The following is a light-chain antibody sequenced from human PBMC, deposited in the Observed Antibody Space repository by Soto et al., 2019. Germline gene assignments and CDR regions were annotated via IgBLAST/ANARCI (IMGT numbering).Light chain of an antibody. CDR3: RSYRSSSTLV. CDR1: SSDVGAYNY. CDR2: EVS. Sequence: QSALTQPASVSGSPGQSITISCTGTSSDVGAYNYVSWYQQHPGKAPKLMIYEVSNRPSGVSNRFSGSKSGNTASLTISGLQAEDEADYYCRSYRSSSTLVFGGGTKLTVL. V-gene: IGLV2-14*01. J-gene: IGLJ2*01.